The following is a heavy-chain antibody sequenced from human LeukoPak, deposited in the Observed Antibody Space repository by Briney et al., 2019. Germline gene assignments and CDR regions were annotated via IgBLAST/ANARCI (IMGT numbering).Heavy chain of an antibody. J-gene: IGHJ4*02. CDR3: ARRAYCGGDCYTSDY. CDR1: GFTFSSYS. V-gene: IGHV3-48*04. Sequence: GGSLRLSCAASGFTFSSYSMNWVRQAPGKGLEWVSYISSSSSTIYYADSVKGRFTISRDNAKNSLYLQMNSLRAEDTAVYYCARRAYCGGDCYTSDYWGQGTLVTVSS. CDR2: ISSSSSTI. D-gene: IGHD2-21*02.